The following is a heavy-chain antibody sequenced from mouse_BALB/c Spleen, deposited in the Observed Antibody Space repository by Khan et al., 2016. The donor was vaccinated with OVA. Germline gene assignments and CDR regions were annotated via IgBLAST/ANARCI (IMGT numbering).Heavy chain of an antibody. CDR2: ISTYYGDA. CDR1: GYTVTDYA. Sequence: QVQLQQPGAELVRPGVSGTISCKGAGYTVTDYAMHWVKQSHAKSQERSGVISTYYGDADYNQKFQGKASMSVDKCSRLAYLELARLTSEDSAIDYCARGETFAYWGQGTLVTVSA. CDR3: ARGETFAY. V-gene: IGHV1S137*01. D-gene: IGHD2-13*01. J-gene: IGHJ3*01.